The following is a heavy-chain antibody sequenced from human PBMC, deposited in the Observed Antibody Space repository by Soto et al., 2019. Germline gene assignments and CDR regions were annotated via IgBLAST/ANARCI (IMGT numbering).Heavy chain of an antibody. V-gene: IGHV3-30*18. CDR3: AKGISPGGYCSGGSCYPRPQQEYYYYGMDV. D-gene: IGHD2-15*01. CDR2: ISYDGSNK. CDR1: GFTFSSYG. Sequence: PGGSLRLSCAASGFTFSSYGMHWVRQAPGKGLEWVAVISYDGSNKYYADSVKGRFTISRDNSKNTLYLQMNSLRAEDTAVYYCAKGISPGGYCSGGSCYPRPQQEYYYYGMDVWGQGTTVTVSS. J-gene: IGHJ6*02.